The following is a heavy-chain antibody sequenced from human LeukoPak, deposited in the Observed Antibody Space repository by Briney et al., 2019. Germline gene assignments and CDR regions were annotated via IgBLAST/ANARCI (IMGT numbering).Heavy chain of an antibody. CDR2: IYYSGTT. V-gene: IGHV4-59*01. CDR3: ARGVYIAAAQYGY. Sequence: PSETLSLTCAVSGGSISSYYWSWIRQPPGKGLEWIGYIYYSGTTNYNPSLKSRVTISVDTSKNQFSLKLSSVTAADTAVYYCARGVYIAAAQYGYWGQGALVTVSS. D-gene: IGHD6-13*01. J-gene: IGHJ4*02. CDR1: GGSISSYY.